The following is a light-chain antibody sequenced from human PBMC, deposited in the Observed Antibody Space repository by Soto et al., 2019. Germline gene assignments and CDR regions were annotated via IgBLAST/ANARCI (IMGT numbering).Light chain of an antibody. V-gene: IGKV3-20*01. CDR3: QQYGSSPSIT. CDR1: QSVSSD. Sequence: EIVLTQSPATLSLSPGERATFSCRASQSVSSDLVWYQQKPGQAPRLLIYDASNRATGIPDRFSGSGSGTDFTLTISRLEPEDFAVYYCQQYGSSPSITFGQGTRLEIK. CDR2: DAS. J-gene: IGKJ5*01.